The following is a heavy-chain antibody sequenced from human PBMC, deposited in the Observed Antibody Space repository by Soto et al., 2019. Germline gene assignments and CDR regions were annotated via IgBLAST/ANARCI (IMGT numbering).Heavy chain of an antibody. CDR2: IYYSGST. Sequence: SETLSRTWTVSGGSISSGGYYWRWIRQPPGKGLEWIGYIYYSGSTYYNPSLKSRVTISVDTSKNQFSLKLSSVTAADTAVYYCARSLWAVYDSSGYYYGPVGYWGQGTLVTVSS. J-gene: IGHJ4*02. D-gene: IGHD3-22*01. CDR3: ARSLWAVYDSSGYYYGPVGY. CDR1: GGSISSGGYY. V-gene: IGHV4-30-4*01.